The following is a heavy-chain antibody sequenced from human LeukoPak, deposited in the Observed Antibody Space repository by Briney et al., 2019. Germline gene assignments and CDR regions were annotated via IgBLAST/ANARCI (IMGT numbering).Heavy chain of an antibody. CDR2: INPKSGGT. J-gene: IGHJ4*02. Sequence: ASVKVSCKASGDTFTGYYLHWVRQAPGQGLEWLGWINPKSGGTNYAQRFQARVTMTWDTSISTAYMELSSPRSDDAAVYYCAGSSSSGFKDYWGQGTLVTVSS. D-gene: IGHD3-22*01. CDR1: GDTFTGYY. CDR3: AGSSSSGFKDY. V-gene: IGHV1-2*02.